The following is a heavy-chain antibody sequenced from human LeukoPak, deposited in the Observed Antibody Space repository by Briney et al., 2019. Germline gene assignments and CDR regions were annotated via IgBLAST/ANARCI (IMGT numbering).Heavy chain of an antibody. CDR3: ARVGRYGGDAFDI. CDR1: GGTFISYA. Sequence: SVKVSFTASGGTFISYAISWVRLAPGQGLEWMGRIIPILGIANYAQKFQGRVTITADKSTSTAYMELSSLRSEDTAVYYCARVGRYGGDAFDIWGQGTMVTVSS. V-gene: IGHV1-69*04. D-gene: IGHD3-16*01. J-gene: IGHJ3*02. CDR2: IIPILGIA.